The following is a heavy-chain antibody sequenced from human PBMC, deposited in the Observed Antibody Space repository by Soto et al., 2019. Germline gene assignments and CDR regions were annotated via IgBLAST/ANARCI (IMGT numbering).Heavy chain of an antibody. V-gene: IGHV3-33*01. CDR3: ARGTAMVPFDY. CDR2: IWYDGSNK. Sequence: QSGGSLRLSCAASGFTFSSYGMHWVRQAPGKGLEWVAVIWYDGSNKYYADSVKGRFTISRDNSKNTLYLQMNSLRAEDTAVYYCARGTAMVPFDYWGQGTLVTVSS. D-gene: IGHD5-18*01. J-gene: IGHJ4*02. CDR1: GFTFSSYG.